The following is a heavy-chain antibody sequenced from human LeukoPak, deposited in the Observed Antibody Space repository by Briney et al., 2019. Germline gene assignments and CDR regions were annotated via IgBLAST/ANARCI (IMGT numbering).Heavy chain of an antibody. V-gene: IGHV3-15*01. Sequence: GGSLRLSCAASGFTFSNAWMSWVRQAPGKGLEWVGRIKSKTDGGTTDYAAPAKGRFTISRDESKNTLYLQMNSLKTEDTAVYYCTTDRTRSETYSYFSYYYMDVWGKGTTVTVSS. J-gene: IGHJ6*03. CDR2: IKSKTDGGTT. CDR1: GFTFSNAW. D-gene: IGHD2-15*01. CDR3: TTDRTRSETYSYFSYYYMDV.